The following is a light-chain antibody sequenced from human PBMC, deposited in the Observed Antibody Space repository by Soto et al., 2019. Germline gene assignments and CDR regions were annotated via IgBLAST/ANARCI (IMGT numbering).Light chain of an antibody. CDR3: ATWADGLNSYV. CDR1: SSNIGSNT. V-gene: IGLV1-44*01. Sequence: QSVLTQPPSASGTPGHRVTISCSGSSSNIGSNTVSWYQQLPQRAPKLLIFSNNQRPSGVPDRFSGSKSGTSASLAISGLQSEDEADYYCATWADGLNSYVFGTGTKVTVL. CDR2: SNN. J-gene: IGLJ1*01.